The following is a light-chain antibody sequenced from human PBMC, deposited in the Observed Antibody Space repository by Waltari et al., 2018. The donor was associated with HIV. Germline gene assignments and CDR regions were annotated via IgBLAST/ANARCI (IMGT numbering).Light chain of an antibody. V-gene: IGLV2-8*01. CDR1: SSDVAAYNY. Sequence: QSALTQPPSASGSLRQSVTISCTGTSSDVAAYNYVSWYQQHPGKTPKLMIYEVSKRPSGVPDRFSGSKSGNTASLTVSGLQAEDEADYYCTSYAGSNNVVFGGGTKLTVL. CDR3: TSYAGSNNVV. CDR2: EVS. J-gene: IGLJ2*01.